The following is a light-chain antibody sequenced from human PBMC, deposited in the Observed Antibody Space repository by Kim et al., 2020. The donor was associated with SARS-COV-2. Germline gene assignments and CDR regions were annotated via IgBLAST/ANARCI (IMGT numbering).Light chain of an antibody. Sequence: SPGQTARITSSGDKLGDKYTCWYQQKPGQSPLVVMYEDNKRPSGIPERFSGSNSGNTATLTISGTQAVDEADYYCQAWDSSTFYVFGTGTKVTVL. CDR3: QAWDSSTFYV. CDR1: KLGDKY. J-gene: IGLJ1*01. CDR2: EDN. V-gene: IGLV3-1*01.